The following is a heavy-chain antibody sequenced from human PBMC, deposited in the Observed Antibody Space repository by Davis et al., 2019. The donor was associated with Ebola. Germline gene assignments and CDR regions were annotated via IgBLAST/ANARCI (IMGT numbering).Heavy chain of an antibody. CDR2: ISGTSTYT. D-gene: IGHD2-2*02. CDR1: GFPFSSFA. J-gene: IGHJ6*02. CDR3: ARLACASSSCYTGNYYYYYGVDV. V-gene: IGHV3-23*01. Sequence: GGSLRLSCAASGFPFSSFAMSWVRQAPGKGLEWVSTISGTSTYTYYADSVKGRFTISRDNSKNTLYLQVNSLRAEDTALYYCARLACASSSCYTGNYYYYYGVDVWGQGTTVTVSS.